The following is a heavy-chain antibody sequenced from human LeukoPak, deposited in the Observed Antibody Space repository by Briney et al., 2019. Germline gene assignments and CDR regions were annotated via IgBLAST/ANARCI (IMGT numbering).Heavy chain of an antibody. Sequence: SETLSLTCTVSGGSISSSTYYWGWIRQPPGKGLEWIGSIYYSGSTYYNPSLKSRVTISVDTSKNQFSLKLSSVTAADTAVSYCARRRGYCSGGSCYPFDSWGQGTLVTVSS. J-gene: IGHJ4*02. D-gene: IGHD2-15*01. CDR3: ARRRGYCSGGSCYPFDS. V-gene: IGHV4-39*01. CDR2: IYYSGST. CDR1: GGSISSSTYY.